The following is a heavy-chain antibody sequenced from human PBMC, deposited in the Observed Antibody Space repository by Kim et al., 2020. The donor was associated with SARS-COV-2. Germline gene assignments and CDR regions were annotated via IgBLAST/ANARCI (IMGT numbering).Heavy chain of an antibody. Sequence: ASVKVSCKASGYTFTSYGISWVRQAPGQGLEWMGWISAYNGNTNYAQKLQGRVTMTTDTSTSTAYMELRSLRSDDTAVYYCARSEGHYYDSSGYGDYWGQGTLVTVSS. CDR3: ARSEGHYYDSSGYGDY. V-gene: IGHV1-18*01. D-gene: IGHD3-22*01. CDR2: ISAYNGNT. J-gene: IGHJ4*02. CDR1: GYTFTSYG.